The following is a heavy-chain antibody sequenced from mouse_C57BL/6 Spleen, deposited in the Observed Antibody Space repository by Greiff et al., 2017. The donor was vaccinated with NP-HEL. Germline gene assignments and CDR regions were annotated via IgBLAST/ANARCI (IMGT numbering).Heavy chain of an antibody. CDR1: GFTFSSYG. D-gene: IGHD2-13*01. J-gene: IGHJ3*01. CDR2: ISSGGSYT. V-gene: IGHV5-6*02. Sequence: DVMLVESGGDLVKPGGSLKLSCAASGFTFSSYGMSWVRQTPDKRLEWVATISSGGSYTYYPDSVKGRFTISRDTAKNTLYLQMSSLKSEDTAMYYCARHRGDSIGCAYWGQGTLVTVSA. CDR3: ARHRGDSIGCAY.